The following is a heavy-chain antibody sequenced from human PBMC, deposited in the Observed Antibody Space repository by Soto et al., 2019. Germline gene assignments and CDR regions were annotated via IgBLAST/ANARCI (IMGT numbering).Heavy chain of an antibody. J-gene: IGHJ5*01. CDR2: TIPTFETP. V-gene: IGHV1-69*01. Sequence: QVQLVQSGAEVKEPGSSVKVSCKTSGGTFSNYAITRVRQAPGQGLEWMGGTIPTFETPIYAHKFRGRLTITADESTTTAHMELSSLRPEDTAVFYCARGEGVVSTISAALDSWGQGTLVTVSS. D-gene: IGHD5-12*01. CDR3: ARGEGVVSTISAALDS. CDR1: GGTFSNYA.